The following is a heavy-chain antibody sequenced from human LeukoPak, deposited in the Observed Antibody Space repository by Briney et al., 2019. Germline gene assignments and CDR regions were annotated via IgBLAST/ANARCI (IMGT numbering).Heavy chain of an antibody. Sequence: PGGSLRLSCAASGFTFSDYNMRWIRQAPGKGLEWVSSISRSGSTKYYADSVKGRFTISRDNAKNSLFLQMNSLRAEDTAVYYCARDRGYGASDAFDIWGQGTMVTVSS. CDR2: ISRSGSTK. J-gene: IGHJ3*02. CDR1: GFTFSDYN. D-gene: IGHD4-17*01. CDR3: ARDRGYGASDAFDI. V-gene: IGHV3-11*01.